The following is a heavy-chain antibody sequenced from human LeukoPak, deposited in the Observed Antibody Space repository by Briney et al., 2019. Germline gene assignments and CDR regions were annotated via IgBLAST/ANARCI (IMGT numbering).Heavy chain of an antibody. CDR1: GGTFSSYA. J-gene: IGHJ3*02. V-gene: IGHV1-69*04. D-gene: IGHD6-19*01. Sequence: SVKVSCKASGGTFSSYAISWVRQAPGQGLEWMGRIIPILGIANYAQKFQGRVTITADKSTSTAYMELSSLRSEDTAVYYCARGGGSIAVAGSDAFDIWGQGTMVTVSS. CDR3: ARGGGSIAVAGSDAFDI. CDR2: IIPILGIA.